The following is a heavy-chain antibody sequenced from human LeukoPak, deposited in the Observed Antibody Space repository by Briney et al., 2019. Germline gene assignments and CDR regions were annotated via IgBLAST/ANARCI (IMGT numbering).Heavy chain of an antibody. V-gene: IGHV3-48*02. CDR3: ARGTTVVTEDAFDI. J-gene: IGHJ3*02. Sequence: GGPLRLSCAASGFTFSSYSMNWVRQAPGKGLEWVSYISSSSSTIYYADSVKGRFTISRDNAKNSLYLQMNSLRDEDTAVYYCARGTTVVTEDAFDIWGQGTMVTVSS. D-gene: IGHD4-23*01. CDR2: ISSSSSTI. CDR1: GFTFSSYS.